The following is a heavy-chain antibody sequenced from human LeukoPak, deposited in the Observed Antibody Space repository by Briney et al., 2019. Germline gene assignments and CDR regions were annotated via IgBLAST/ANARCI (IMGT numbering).Heavy chain of an antibody. J-gene: IGHJ4*02. D-gene: IGHD1-1*01. CDR3: ASGDNDPLFDY. Sequence: PSETLSLTCTVSGGSISSGGYYWSWIRQHPGKGLERIGSIYYSGSTNYNPSLQGRVTISLDTSRNQFSLKLSSVTAADTAVYCCASGDNDPLFDYWGQGTLVTVSS. V-gene: IGHV4-31*03. CDR1: GGSISSGGYY. CDR2: IYYSGST.